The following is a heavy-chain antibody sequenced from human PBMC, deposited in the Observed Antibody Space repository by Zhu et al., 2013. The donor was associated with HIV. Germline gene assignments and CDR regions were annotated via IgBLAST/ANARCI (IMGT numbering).Heavy chain of an antibody. V-gene: IGHV1-2*04. Sequence: QVQLVQSGAEVKKPGASVKVSCKASGYTFTGYYMHWVRQAPGQGLEWMGWINPNSGGTNYAQKFQGWVTMTRDTSISTAYMELSRLRSDDTAVYYCAREFARDFWSGYYPSDYGMDVWGQGTAVTVSS. CDR3: AREFARDFWSGYYPSDYGMDV. D-gene: IGHD3-3*01. CDR1: GYTFTGYY. J-gene: IGHJ6*02. CDR2: INPNSGGT.